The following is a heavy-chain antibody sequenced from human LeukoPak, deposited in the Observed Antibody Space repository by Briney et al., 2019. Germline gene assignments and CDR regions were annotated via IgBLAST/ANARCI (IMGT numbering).Heavy chain of an antibody. D-gene: IGHD2-15*01. CDR2: ISSSGSTI. CDR1: GFTFSSYE. V-gene: IGHV3-48*03. J-gene: IGHJ6*02. Sequence: GGSLRPSCAASGFTFSSYEMTWVRQAPGKGLEWVSYISSSGSTIYYADSVKGRFTISRDNAKNSLYLQMNSLRAEDTAVYYCARDRAPRGYCSGGSCYSYYYGMDVWGQGTTVAVSS. CDR3: ARDRAPRGYCSGGSCYSYYYGMDV.